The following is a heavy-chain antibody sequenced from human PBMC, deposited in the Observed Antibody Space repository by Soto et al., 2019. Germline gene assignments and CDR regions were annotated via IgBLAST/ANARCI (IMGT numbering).Heavy chain of an antibody. CDR3: ARRGPGTYFDY. J-gene: IGHJ4*02. V-gene: IGHV3-23*01. CDR2: ISGSGDST. D-gene: IGHD6-13*01. CDR1: GFTFSSYA. Sequence: GGSLRLSCAASGFTFSSYAVSWVRQAPGKGLEWVSVISGSGDSTYYADSVKGRFTISRDNSKNTLYLQMNSLRAEDTAVYYCARRGPGTYFDYWGQGTLVTVSS.